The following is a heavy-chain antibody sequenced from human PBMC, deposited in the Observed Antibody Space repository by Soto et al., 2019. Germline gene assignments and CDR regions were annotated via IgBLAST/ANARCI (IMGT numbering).Heavy chain of an antibody. CDR3: AKTPFSLNLGTVLNYCDS. CDR2: IYYSGTT. Sequence: QVHLQESGPGLVKPSETLSLTCTVSGASIRSTYWSWIRQSPGKGLEWIGYIYYSGTTNYNPSLNNQVTRSVDSSKNQLPLNLTSVTAADTAFYYCAKTPFSLNLGTVLNYCDSWGQGTLVTVSS. J-gene: IGHJ4*02. V-gene: IGHV4-59*01. CDR1: GASIRSTY. D-gene: IGHD7-27*01.